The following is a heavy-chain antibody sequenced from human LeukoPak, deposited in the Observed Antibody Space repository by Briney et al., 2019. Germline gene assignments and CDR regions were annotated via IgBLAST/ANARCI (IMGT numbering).Heavy chain of an antibody. J-gene: IGHJ6*02. CDR1: GYTFTGYY. D-gene: IGHD5-18*01. Sequence: ASVKVSCKASGYTFTGYYMHWVRQAPGQGLEWMGWINPNSGGTNYAQKFQGRVTMTRDTSISTAYMELSRLRSDDTAVYYCARGYRYGFDYYGMDVWGQGTTVTVSS. CDR3: ARGYRYGFDYYGMDV. CDR2: INPNSGGT. V-gene: IGHV1-2*02.